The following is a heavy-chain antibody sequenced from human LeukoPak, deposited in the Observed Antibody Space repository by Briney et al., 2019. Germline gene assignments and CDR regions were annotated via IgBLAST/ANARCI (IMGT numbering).Heavy chain of an antibody. Sequence: PGGSLRLSCAASGFTFSSYWMNWARQAPGKGLEWVASINHSGNVNYYVDSVKGRFTISRDNAKNSLYLQMSNLRAEDTAVYFCARGGGLDVRGQGATVTVSS. V-gene: IGHV3-7*03. CDR3: ARGGGLDV. CDR2: INHSGNVN. CDR1: GFTFSSYW. D-gene: IGHD3-16*01. J-gene: IGHJ6*02.